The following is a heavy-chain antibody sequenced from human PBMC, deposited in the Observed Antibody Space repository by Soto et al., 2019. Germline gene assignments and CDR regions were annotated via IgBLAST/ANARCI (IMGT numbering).Heavy chain of an antibody. CDR1: GYTFTSYS. D-gene: IGHD2-15*01. CDR3: ARDNNFGFILYAMDV. CDR2: INPSSGRT. V-gene: IGHV1-46*01. J-gene: IGHJ6*02. Sequence: QVQLVQSGAEVKKPGASVRVSCKASGYTFTSYSMHWVRQAPGQGLEWMGIINPSSGRTSYAQNFQGRVTMTSDTSTSIVYMEMSSLKSEDTAVYYCARDNNFGFILYAMDVWGQGTTVTVSS.